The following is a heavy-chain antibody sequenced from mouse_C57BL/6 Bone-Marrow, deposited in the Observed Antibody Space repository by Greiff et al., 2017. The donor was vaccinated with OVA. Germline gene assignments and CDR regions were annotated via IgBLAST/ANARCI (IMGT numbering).Heavy chain of an antibody. V-gene: IGHV5-6*01. CDR1: GFTFSSYG. Sequence: VQLQQSGGDLVKPGGSLKLSCAASGFTFSSYGMSWVRQTPDKRLEWVATISSGGSYTYYPDSVKGRFTISRDNAKNTLYLQMSSLKSEDTAMYYCARRGWGFAYWGQGTLVTVSA. J-gene: IGHJ3*01. CDR2: ISSGGSYT. CDR3: ARRGWGFAY. D-gene: IGHD3-3*01.